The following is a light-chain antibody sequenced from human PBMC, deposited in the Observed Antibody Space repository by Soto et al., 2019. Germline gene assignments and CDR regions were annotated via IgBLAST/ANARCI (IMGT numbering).Light chain of an antibody. Sequence: QSVLTQPPSVSGAPGQTVTISCTGSTSNLGAGYDVHWYQQLPGTAPKLLIYNNINRPSGVPDRFSGSKSGTSASLPITGLQAEDEADYYCQSYDTMLSGPGVFGGGTKVTVL. CDR3: QSYDTMLSGPGV. V-gene: IGLV1-40*01. J-gene: IGLJ2*01. CDR1: TSNLGAGYD. CDR2: NNI.